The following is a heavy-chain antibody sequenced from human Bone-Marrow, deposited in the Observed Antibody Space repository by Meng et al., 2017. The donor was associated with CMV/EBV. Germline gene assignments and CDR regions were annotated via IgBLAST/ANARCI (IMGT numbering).Heavy chain of an antibody. V-gene: IGHV3-7*01. CDR2: IKQDGSEK. D-gene: IGHD3-16*02. CDR1: GFTFSSYW. J-gene: IGHJ6*02. CDR3: ARSTYDYVWGSYRYRSYYYGMDV. Sequence: GGSLRLSCAASGFTFSSYWMSWVRQAPGKGLEWVANIKQDGSEKYYVDSVKGRFTISRDNAKNSLYLQMNSLRAEDTAVYYCARSTYDYVWGSYRYRSYYYGMDVWGQGTTVTVSS.